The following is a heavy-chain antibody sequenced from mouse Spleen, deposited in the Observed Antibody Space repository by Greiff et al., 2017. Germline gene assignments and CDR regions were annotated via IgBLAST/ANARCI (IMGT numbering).Heavy chain of an antibody. V-gene: IGHV5-4*01. D-gene: IGHD1-1*01. Sequence: EVNVVESGGGLVKPGGSLKLSCAASGFTFSSYAMSWVRQTPEKRLEWVATISDGGSYTYYPDNVKGRFTISRDNAKNNLYLQMSHLKSEDTAMYYCARDWTVVATKYFDVWGTGTTVTVSS. CDR2: ISDGGSYT. J-gene: IGHJ1*03. CDR3: ARDWTVVATKYFDV. CDR1: GFTFSSYA.